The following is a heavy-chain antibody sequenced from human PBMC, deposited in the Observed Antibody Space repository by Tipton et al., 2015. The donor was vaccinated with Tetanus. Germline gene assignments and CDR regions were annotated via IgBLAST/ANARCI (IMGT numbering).Heavy chain of an antibody. Sequence: QVQLVQSGAEMKKPGSSVKVSCKASGGTFTNYALSWVRQAPGQGLEWVGGITPIFGTTNSAPKFQGRVTITADESTNTAYMELGSLRPEAPAVYFCASLVNQWLVPEASGGQGTLAPVS. J-gene: IGHJ4*02. CDR3: ASLVNQWLVPEAS. CDR1: GGTFTNYA. CDR2: ITPIFGTT. D-gene: IGHD6-19*01. V-gene: IGHV1-69*01.